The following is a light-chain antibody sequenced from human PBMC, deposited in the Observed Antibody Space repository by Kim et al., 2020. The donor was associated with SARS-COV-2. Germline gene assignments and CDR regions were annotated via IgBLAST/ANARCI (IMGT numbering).Light chain of an antibody. Sequence: SYELTQPPSVSVAPGKTARITWGGNNIGSKSVHWYQQKPGQAPVLVIYYDSDRPSGIPERFSGSNSGNTATLTISRVEAGVEADYYCQVWDSSSDHYVF. V-gene: IGLV3-21*04. CDR3: QVWDSSSDHYV. CDR2: YDS. J-gene: IGLJ1*01. CDR1: NIGSKS.